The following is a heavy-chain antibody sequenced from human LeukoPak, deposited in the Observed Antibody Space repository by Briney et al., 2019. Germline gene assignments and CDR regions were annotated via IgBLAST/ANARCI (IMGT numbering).Heavy chain of an antibody. Sequence: ASVKVSCKASGYTFTGYYMHWVRQAPGQGLEWMGRINPNSGGTNYAQKFQGRVTMTRDTSISTACMELSRLRSDDTAVYYCARGITMIVVVIDGMDVWGQGTTVTVSS. CDR3: ARGITMIVVVIDGMDV. CDR2: INPNSGGT. V-gene: IGHV1-2*06. J-gene: IGHJ6*02. CDR1: GYTFTGYY. D-gene: IGHD3-22*01.